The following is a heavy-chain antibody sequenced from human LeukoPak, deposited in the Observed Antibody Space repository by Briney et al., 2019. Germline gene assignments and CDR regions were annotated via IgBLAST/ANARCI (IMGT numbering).Heavy chain of an antibody. CDR1: GFTFSSYS. D-gene: IGHD3-10*01. J-gene: IGHJ6*02. V-gene: IGHV3-48*04. CDR3: ARKGDGYYYGSGSPHGMDV. Sequence: GGSLRLSCAASGFTFSSYSMNWVRQAPGKGLEWVSYISSSSSTIYYADSVKGRFTISRDNAKNSLYLQMNSLRAEDTAVYYCARKGDGYYYGSGSPHGMDVWGQGTTVTVSS. CDR2: ISSSSSTI.